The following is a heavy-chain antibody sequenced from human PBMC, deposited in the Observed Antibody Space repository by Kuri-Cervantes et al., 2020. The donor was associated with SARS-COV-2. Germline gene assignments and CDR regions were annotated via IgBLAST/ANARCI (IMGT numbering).Heavy chain of an antibody. Sequence: GGSLRLSCAASGFTFSSYAMHWVRQAPGKGLEWVAVISYDGSKKYYADSVKGRFTISRDNSKNTLYLQMNSLRAEDTAVYYCARSTPFRRLVVISQGGAFDIWGQGTMVTVSS. CDR3: ARSTPFRRLVVISQGGAFDI. V-gene: IGHV3-30-3*01. D-gene: IGHD3-22*01. CDR2: ISYDGSKK. CDR1: GFTFSSYA. J-gene: IGHJ3*02.